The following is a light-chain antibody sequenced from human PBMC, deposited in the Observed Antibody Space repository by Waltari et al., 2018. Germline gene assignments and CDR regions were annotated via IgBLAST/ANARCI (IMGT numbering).Light chain of an antibody. V-gene: IGLV1-44*01. CDR1: SSSIGSRA. CDR2: TDG. J-gene: IGLJ3*02. CDR3: AAWDDGLDGVV. Sequence: QSSLTQPPSASGTPGQRVTISCSRSSSSIGSRAINWYQRLPGTAPKLLIYTDGHRPAGVPDRFSGSKSGTSASLAISGLQPADEGDYYCAAWDDGLDGVVFGGGTKLTVL.